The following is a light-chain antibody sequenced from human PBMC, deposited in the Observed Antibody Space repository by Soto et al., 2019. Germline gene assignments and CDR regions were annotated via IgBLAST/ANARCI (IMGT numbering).Light chain of an antibody. J-gene: IGKJ4*01. CDR1: QSVTSN. CDR3: QQYNNWPLT. Sequence: EIVMTQSPATLSVSPGERATLSCRASQSVTSNLAWYQQKPGQSPRLLIYGASTRATGIPARFSGSGSGTEFTLTISSLQSGDFALYYCQQYNNWPLTFGGGTKVDIK. CDR2: GAS. V-gene: IGKV3-15*01.